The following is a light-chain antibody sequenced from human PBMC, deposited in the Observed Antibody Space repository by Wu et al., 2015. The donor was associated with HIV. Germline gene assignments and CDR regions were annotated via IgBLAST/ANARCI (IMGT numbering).Light chain of an antibody. CDR3: QQYNNYPPWT. Sequence: MVMTQSPATLSVSPGEGATLSCRASQNVSTNLAWYQQKPGQAPRLLIYGASTRATGVPARFSGSGSATDFILTINSLQSEDFAVYYCQQYNNYPPWTFGQGTKVDIK. V-gene: IGKV3-15*01. CDR2: GAS. CDR1: QNVSTN. J-gene: IGKJ1*01.